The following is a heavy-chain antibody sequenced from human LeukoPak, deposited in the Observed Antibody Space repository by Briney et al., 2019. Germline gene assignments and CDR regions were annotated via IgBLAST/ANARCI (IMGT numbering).Heavy chain of an antibody. CDR2: IKQHGSEK. J-gene: IGHJ4*02. V-gene: IGHV3-7*01. CDR1: GFTFSSQW. Sequence: GGSLRLSCAASGFTFSSQWMSCVCQGPGKGLEGVANIKQHGSEKYYVDSVKGRFTISRDNAKNSVYLQMNSLRAEDTAVYYCARAVYWGQGTLVTVSS. CDR3: ARAVY.